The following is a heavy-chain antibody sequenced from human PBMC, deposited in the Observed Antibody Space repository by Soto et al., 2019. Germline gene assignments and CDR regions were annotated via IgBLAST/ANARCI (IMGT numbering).Heavy chain of an antibody. D-gene: IGHD1-1*01. J-gene: IGHJ4*02. CDR3: AREAYSWTSHDY. CDR1: GFTFSSYA. V-gene: IGHV3-30-3*01. CDR2: ISYDGSNK. Sequence: QVQLVESGGGVVQPGRSLRLSCAASGFTFSSYAMHWVRQAPGKGLEWVAVISYDGSNKYYADSVKGRFTISRDNSKNTLYLQMNSLRAEDTAVYYCAREAYSWTSHDYWGQGTLVTVSS.